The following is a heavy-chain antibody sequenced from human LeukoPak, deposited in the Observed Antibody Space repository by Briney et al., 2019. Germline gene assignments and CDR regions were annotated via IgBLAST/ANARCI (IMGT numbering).Heavy chain of an antibody. Sequence: GGSLRFSCAASGLTGSHNYVSWVRQAHGEGLEWVSAIHTSGDTCYADSVKGRFTISRDTSKNTLYLQINSLRVEDTAVYYCIVFGDSNHWGQGTLVTVSS. D-gene: IGHD4-17*01. CDR2: IHTSGDT. CDR1: GLTGSHNY. V-gene: IGHV3-53*01. J-gene: IGHJ5*02. CDR3: IVFGDSNH.